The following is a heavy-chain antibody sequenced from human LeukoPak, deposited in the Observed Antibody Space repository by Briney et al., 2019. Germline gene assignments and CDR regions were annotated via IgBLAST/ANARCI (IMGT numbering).Heavy chain of an antibody. Sequence: GGSLRLSCAASGFTFSDYSMNWVRQAPGKGLEWVSYISSSASTIYYADSVRGRFTISRDNAKNSPYLQMNSLRAEDTAVYYCARDRAGGAYHYDSSGYYYWGQGTLVTVSS. D-gene: IGHD3-22*01. CDR2: ISSSASTI. CDR1: GFTFSDYS. V-gene: IGHV3-48*01. CDR3: ARDRAGGAYHYDSSGYYY. J-gene: IGHJ4*02.